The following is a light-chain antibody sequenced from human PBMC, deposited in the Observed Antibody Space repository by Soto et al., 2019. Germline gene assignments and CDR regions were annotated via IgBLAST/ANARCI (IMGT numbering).Light chain of an antibody. J-gene: IGLJ7*01. V-gene: IGLV1-51*02. Sequence: QSVLTQPPSVSAAPGQKVTISWSGSSSNIGNNYVSWYQQLPGTAPKLLIYENNKRPSGIPDRFSGSKSGTSATLGITGLQTGDEADYYCGTWDSSLSGAVFGGGTQLTVL. CDR3: GTWDSSLSGAV. CDR1: SSNIGNNY. CDR2: ENN.